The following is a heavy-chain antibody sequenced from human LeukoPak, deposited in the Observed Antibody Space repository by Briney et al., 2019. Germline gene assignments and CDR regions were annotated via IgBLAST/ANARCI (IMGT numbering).Heavy chain of an antibody. D-gene: IGHD1-26*01. CDR1: GGSISSSSYY. J-gene: IGHJ4*02. V-gene: IGHV4-39*01. Sequence: SETLSLTCTVSGGSISSSSYYWGWIRQPPGKGLEWIGSIYYSGSTYYNPSLKSRVTISVDTSKNQFSLKLSSVTAADTAVYYCATTKVGYSGSYYVYFDYWGQGTLVTVSS. CDR3: ATTKVGYSGSYYVYFDY. CDR2: IYYSGST.